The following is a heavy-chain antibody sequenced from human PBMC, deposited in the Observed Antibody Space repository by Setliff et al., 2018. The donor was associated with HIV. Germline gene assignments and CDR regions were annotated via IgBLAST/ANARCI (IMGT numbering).Heavy chain of an antibody. V-gene: IGHV1-69*06. CDR3: ARVSYYDSSGYYDYWYFDL. Sequence: ASVKVSCKASGGTFSSYGISWVRQAPGQGLEWMGRIIPMFGAAYYAQRFQGRVTITADTSTSTAYMELSSLRSEDTAVYYCARVSYYDSSGYYDYWYFDLWGRGTLVTVSS. CDR1: GGTFSSYG. CDR2: IIPMFGAA. D-gene: IGHD3-22*01. J-gene: IGHJ2*01.